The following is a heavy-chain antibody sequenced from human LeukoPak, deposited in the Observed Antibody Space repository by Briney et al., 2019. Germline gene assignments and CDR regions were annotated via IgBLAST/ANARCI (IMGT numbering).Heavy chain of an antibody. CDR1: GYSFTSHY. J-gene: IGHJ5*02. Sequence: ASVKVSCKASGYSFTSHYMHWVRQAPGQGLEWMGLINPSGSSTLYAQKFQGRVTITADESTSTAYMELSSLRSEDTAVYYCAREGHGSGSYYPFDLWGQGTLVTVSS. CDR3: AREGHGSGSYYPFDL. CDR2: INPSGSST. D-gene: IGHD3-10*01. V-gene: IGHV1-46*01.